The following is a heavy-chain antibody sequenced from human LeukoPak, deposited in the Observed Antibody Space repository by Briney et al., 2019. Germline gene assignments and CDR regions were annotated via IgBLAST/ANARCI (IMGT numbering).Heavy chain of an antibody. CDR1: GYSFTSYW. Sequence: GESLKISCKGSGYSFTSYWIGWVRQMPGKGLEWMGIIYPGDSDTRYSPSLQGQVTISADKSISTAYLQWSSLKASDTAMYYCARTQPSDYDILTGPFDYWGQGTLVTVSS. D-gene: IGHD3-9*01. J-gene: IGHJ4*02. CDR2: IYPGDSDT. CDR3: ARTQPSDYDILTGPFDY. V-gene: IGHV5-51*01.